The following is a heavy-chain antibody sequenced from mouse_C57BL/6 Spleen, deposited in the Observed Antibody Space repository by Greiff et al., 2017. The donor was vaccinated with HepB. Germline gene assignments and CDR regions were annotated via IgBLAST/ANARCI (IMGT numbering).Heavy chain of an antibody. V-gene: IGHV1-52*01. CDR3: ASNWDLEY. Sequence: QVQLQQPGAELLRPGSSLKLSCKASGYTFTSYWMHLVKPKPIQGLEWIGNIDPSDSETHYNQKFKDKATLTVDKSSSTAYMQLSSLTSEDSAVYYCASNWDLEYWGQGTTLTVSS. CDR1: GYTFTSYW. J-gene: IGHJ2*01. D-gene: IGHD4-1*02. CDR2: IDPSDSET.